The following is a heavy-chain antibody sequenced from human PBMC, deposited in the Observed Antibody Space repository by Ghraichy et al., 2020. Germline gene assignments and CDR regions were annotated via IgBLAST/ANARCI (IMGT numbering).Heavy chain of an antibody. CDR3: ASFWASGAFDI. CDR2: IYHSGST. Sequence: SETLSLTCSVSGGSISSSNWWSWVRQPPGKGLEWIGEIYHSGSTNYNPSLKSRVTISVDKSKNQFSLKLSSVTAADTAVYYCASFWASGAFDIWGQGTMVTVSS. D-gene: IGHD3-10*01. CDR1: GGSISSSNW. J-gene: IGHJ3*02. V-gene: IGHV4-4*02.